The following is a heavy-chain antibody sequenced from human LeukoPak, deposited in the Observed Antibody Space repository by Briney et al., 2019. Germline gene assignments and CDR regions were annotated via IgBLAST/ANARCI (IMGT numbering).Heavy chain of an antibody. CDR3: ARVSMDYAFDI. V-gene: IGHV4-39*07. CDR1: GGSISSSSYY. J-gene: IGHJ3*02. CDR2: IYYSGST. Sequence: SETLSLTCTVSGGSISSSSYYWGWIRQPPGKGLEWIGSIYYSGSTYYNPSLKSRVTISVDTSKNQFSLKLSSVTAADTAVYYCARVSMDYAFDIWGQGTMVTVSS. D-gene: IGHD3/OR15-3a*01.